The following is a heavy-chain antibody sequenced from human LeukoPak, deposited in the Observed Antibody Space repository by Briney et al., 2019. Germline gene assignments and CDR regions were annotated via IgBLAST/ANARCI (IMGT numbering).Heavy chain of an antibody. J-gene: IGHJ2*01. CDR2: IYHSGST. D-gene: IGHD3-10*01. CDR1: GGSISSSNW. CDR3: ARGDYYGSGRLRYFDL. Sequence: SETLSLTCAVSGGSISSSNWWSWVRQPPGKGLEWIGEIYHSGSTNYNPSLKSRVTISVDKSKNQFSLNLSSVTAADTAVYYCARGDYYGSGRLRYFDLWGRGTLVTVSS. V-gene: IGHV4-4*02.